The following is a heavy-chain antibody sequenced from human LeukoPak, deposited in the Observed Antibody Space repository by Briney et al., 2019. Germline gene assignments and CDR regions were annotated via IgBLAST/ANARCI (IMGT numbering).Heavy chain of an antibody. D-gene: IGHD3-9*01. Sequence: AGSLTLSCAASGSTFSNAWMSWVRQPPGKWLEWDGRIKSKTARGTPDYAAPVKGRFTISRDNSKNTLYPQMNSLKTEDTAVYYCTRGGLLYLHWPRPPGYYYFGMDVWGKGTTVTVS. J-gene: IGHJ6*04. CDR3: TRGGLLYLHWPRPPGYYYFGMDV. CDR1: GSTFSNAW. CDR2: IKSKTARGTP. V-gene: IGHV3-15*01.